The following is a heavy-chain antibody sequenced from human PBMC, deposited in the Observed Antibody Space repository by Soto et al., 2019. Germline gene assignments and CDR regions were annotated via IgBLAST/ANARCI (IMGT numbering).Heavy chain of an antibody. J-gene: IGHJ6*02. CDR2: IYYSGST. CDR1: GGSISSGGYY. V-gene: IGHV4-31*03. Sequence: SETLSLTCTVSGGSISSGGYYWSWIRQHPGMGLEWIGYIYYSGSTYYNPSLKSRVTISVDTSKNQFSLKLSSVTAADTAVYYCARDKDYYGMDVWGQGTTVTVSS. CDR3: ARDKDYYGMDV.